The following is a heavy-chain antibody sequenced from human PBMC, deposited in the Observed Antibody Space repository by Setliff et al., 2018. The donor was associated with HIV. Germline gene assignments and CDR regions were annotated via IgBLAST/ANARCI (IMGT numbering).Heavy chain of an antibody. D-gene: IGHD6-19*01. CDR3: VKVRNSGWANEGFGT. V-gene: IGHV3-30*02. J-gene: IGHJ3*02. Sequence: GGSLRLSCAASGFTFSSYGMHWVRQAPGKGLQWVAFIRYYGSDEYYADSVKGRFTISRDNSKNTLYLQMNSLRDEDTAVYVCVKVRNSGWANEGFGTWGQGTMVTVSS. CDR1: GFTFSSYG. CDR2: IRYYGSDE.